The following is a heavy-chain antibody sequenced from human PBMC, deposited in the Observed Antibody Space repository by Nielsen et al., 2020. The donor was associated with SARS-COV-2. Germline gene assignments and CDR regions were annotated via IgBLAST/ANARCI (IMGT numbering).Heavy chain of an antibody. D-gene: IGHD3-22*01. CDR3: ARVKRRRITMIVVVIDAFDI. J-gene: IGHJ3*02. Sequence: ASVKVSCKASGYTFTDYYMHWVRQAPGQGLEWMGQINPNSGFTRYSQNFRGRVAMTRDTSSSTAYMELSSLRSDDTAVYYCARVKRRRITMIVVVIDAFDIWGQGTMVTVSS. V-gene: IGHV1-2*06. CDR2: INPNSGFT. CDR1: GYTFTDYY.